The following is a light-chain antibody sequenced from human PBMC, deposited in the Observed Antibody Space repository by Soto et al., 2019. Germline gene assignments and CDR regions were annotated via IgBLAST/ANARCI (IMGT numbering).Light chain of an antibody. CDR1: PGISIW. Sequence: DVQMTQYPASLFSSLGDRVTITCRASPGISIWLAWYQQKPGKAPKLLIYAASSLQSGVPSRFSGSGSRTDFTLTIRILQPEDFATYYCQPVNSFPLTFGGGTKVEIK. CDR3: QPVNSFPLT. J-gene: IGKJ4*01. CDR2: AAS. V-gene: IGKV1-12*01.